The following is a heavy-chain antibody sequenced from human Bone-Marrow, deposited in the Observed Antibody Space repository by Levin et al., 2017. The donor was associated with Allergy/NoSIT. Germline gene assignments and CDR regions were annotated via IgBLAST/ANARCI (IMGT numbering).Heavy chain of an antibody. D-gene: IGHD3-10*01. CDR1: GYTFTGYY. V-gene: IGHV1-2*02. J-gene: IGHJ4*02. CDR2: INPNSGGT. Sequence: GESLKISCKASGYTFTGYYMHWVRQAPGQGLEWMGWINPNSGGTNYAQKFQGRVTMTRDTSISTAYMELSRLRSDDTAVYYCARGEVRDSHSDYWGQGTLVTVSS. CDR3: ARGEVRDSHSDY.